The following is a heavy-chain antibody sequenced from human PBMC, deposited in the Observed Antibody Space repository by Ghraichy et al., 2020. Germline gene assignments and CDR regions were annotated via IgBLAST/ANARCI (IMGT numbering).Heavy chain of an antibody. D-gene: IGHD3-3*01. Sequence: ASVKVSCKASGYTFTSYGISWVRQAPGQGLEWMGWISAYNGNTNYAQKLQGRVTMTTDTSTSTAYMELRSLRSDDTAVYYCARAGDRVNYDFWSGPLLSRGWFDPWGQGTLVTVSS. CDR2: ISAYNGNT. V-gene: IGHV1-18*01. CDR3: ARAGDRVNYDFWSGPLLSRGWFDP. J-gene: IGHJ5*02. CDR1: GYTFTSYG.